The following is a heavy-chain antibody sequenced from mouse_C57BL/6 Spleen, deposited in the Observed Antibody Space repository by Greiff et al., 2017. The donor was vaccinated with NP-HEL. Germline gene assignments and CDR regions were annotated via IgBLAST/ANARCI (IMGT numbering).Heavy chain of an antibody. CDR2: INPSSGYT. D-gene: IGHD4-1*01. CDR1: GYTFTSYW. J-gene: IGHJ4*01. V-gene: IGHV1-7*01. Sequence: VQLQQSGAELAKPGASVKLSCKASGYTFTSYWMHWVKQRPGQGLEWIGYINPSSGYTKYNQKFKDKATLTADKSSSTAYMQLSSLTYEDSAVYYCARVELGLYYAMDYWGQGTSVTVSS. CDR3: ARVELGLYYAMDY.